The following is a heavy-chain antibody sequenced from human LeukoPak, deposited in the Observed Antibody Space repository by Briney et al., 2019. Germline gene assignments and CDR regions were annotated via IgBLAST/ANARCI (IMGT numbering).Heavy chain of an antibody. CDR1: GFSFSTYW. CDR3: AKDLGTSSSDY. Sequence: GGSLRLSCAASGFSFSTYWMHWVRQAPGKGLVWVSRINSDENNTIYADSVKGRVTISRDNAKNTLYLQMNSLRAEDTAVYYCAKDLGTSSSDYWGQGTLVTVSS. V-gene: IGHV3-74*01. D-gene: IGHD6-6*01. J-gene: IGHJ4*02. CDR2: INSDENNT.